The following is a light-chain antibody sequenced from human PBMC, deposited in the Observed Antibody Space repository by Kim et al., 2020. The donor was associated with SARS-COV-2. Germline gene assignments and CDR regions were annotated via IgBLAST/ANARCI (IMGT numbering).Light chain of an antibody. Sequence: AVGQTVRMTCQGDNLRTYYASWYQQKPGQAPRLVMYYKNKRPSGIPERFSGSTSRNTGSLIIAGAQAEDEAVYFCHSRDNSGNDYVFGNGTKVTVL. CDR2: YKN. CDR3: HSRDNSGNDYV. CDR1: NLRTYY. V-gene: IGLV3-19*01. J-gene: IGLJ1*01.